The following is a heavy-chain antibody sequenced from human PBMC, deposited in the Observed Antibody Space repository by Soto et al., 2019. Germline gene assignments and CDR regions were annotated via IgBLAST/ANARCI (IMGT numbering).Heavy chain of an antibody. J-gene: IGHJ4*02. CDR1: GFTFSSYS. CDR2: ISSSSSYI. Sequence: GGSLRLSCAASGFTFSSYSMNWVRQAPGKWLEWVSSISSSSSYIYYADSVKGRFTISRDNAKNSLYLQMNSLRAEDTAVYYCASRGHYDSSGYYRNDYWGQGTLVTVS. V-gene: IGHV3-21*01. CDR3: ASRGHYDSSGYYRNDY. D-gene: IGHD3-22*01.